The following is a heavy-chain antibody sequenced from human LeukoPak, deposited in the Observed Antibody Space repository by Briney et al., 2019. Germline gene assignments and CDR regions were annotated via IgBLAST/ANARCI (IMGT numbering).Heavy chain of an antibody. J-gene: IGHJ4*02. V-gene: IGHV1-18*01. D-gene: IGHD5-18*01. CDR1: GYTFTSYG. CDR2: ISAYNGNT. Sequence: ASVKVSCKASGYTFTSYGISWVRQAPGQGLEWMGWISAYNGNTNYAQKLQDRVTMTTDTSTSTAYMELRSLRSDDTAVYYCARDLGTGLSSNYFDYWGQGTLVTVSS. CDR3: ARDLGTGLSSNYFDY.